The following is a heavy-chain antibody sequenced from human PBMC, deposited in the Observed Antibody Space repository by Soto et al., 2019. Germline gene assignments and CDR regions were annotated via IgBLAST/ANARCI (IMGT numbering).Heavy chain of an antibody. D-gene: IGHD2-15*01. CDR3: ASDYCSGRTCSPYY. CDR1: GGSISSGTYF. CDR2: IYHRGST. V-gene: IGHV4-30-2*01. J-gene: IGHJ4*02. Sequence: QLQLQESGSGLVKPSQTLSLTCAVSGGSISSGTYFWSWIRQPPGRGLEWLGDIYHRGSTYSNPSPKGRVTISVDRPKNQFSLKLSSVTAADTAVYYCASDYCSGRTCSPYYWGQGTLVTVSS.